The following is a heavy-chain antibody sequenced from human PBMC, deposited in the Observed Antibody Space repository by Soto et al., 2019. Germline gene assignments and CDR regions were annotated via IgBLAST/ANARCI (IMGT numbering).Heavy chain of an antibody. CDR3: ARLGSGWCADY. D-gene: IGHD6-19*01. CDR1: GFTFSSYG. V-gene: IGHV3-33*01. J-gene: IGHJ4*02. CDR2: IWNDASHK. Sequence: GGSLRLSCAASGFTFSSYGMHWVRQAPGKGLEWVAVIWNDASHKYYADSVKGRFTISRDNSKNTLYLHMNSLRAEDTAVYYCARLGSGWCADYWGQGTPVTVSS.